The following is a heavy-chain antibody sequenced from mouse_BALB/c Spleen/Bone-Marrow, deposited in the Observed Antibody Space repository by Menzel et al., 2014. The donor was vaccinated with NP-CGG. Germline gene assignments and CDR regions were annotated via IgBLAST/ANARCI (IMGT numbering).Heavy chain of an antibody. J-gene: IGHJ2*01. Sequence: EVKLVESGGDLVQPGGSLKLSCAASGLTFSNYNISWVRQTPEKRLERVAYISNGDGNTYYPDTVKGRFTISRDNAKNTLYLQMTSLKSEDTAIYYCARHETGTGQYFDYWGQGTTLTVSS. D-gene: IGHD4-1*01. CDR3: ARHETGTGQYFDY. CDR2: ISNGDGNT. CDR1: GLTFSNYN. V-gene: IGHV5-12-2*01.